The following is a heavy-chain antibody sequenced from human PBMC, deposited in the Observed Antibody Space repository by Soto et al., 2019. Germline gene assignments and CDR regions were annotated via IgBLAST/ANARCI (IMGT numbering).Heavy chain of an antibody. D-gene: IGHD3-10*01. CDR3: AKDCGSGDGFDY. CDR1: GFNVSDYS. J-gene: IGHJ4*02. Sequence: DVQLLESGGGLVKPGGSLRLSCETSGFNVSDYSMNWVRQAPGEGPEWVAFISSSSSFIYYADSVQGRFSVSRDNARNLMYLEMTSLRVEDTATYYCAKDCGSGDGFDYWGQGILVAVTS. CDR2: ISSSSSFI. V-gene: IGHV3-21*01.